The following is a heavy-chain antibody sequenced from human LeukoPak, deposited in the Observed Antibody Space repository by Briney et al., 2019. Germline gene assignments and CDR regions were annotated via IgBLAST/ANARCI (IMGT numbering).Heavy chain of an antibody. CDR1: GGSISSYY. CDR2: IYTSGST. J-gene: IGHJ6*02. CDR3: ASLGLTAPGSYYYYGMDV. Sequence: SETLSLTCTVSGGSISSYYWSWIRQPAGKGLEWIGRIYTSGSTNYNPSLKSRVTMSVDTSKNQFSLKLNSVTAADTAVYYCASLGLTAPGSYYYYGMDVWGQGTTVTVSS. V-gene: IGHV4-4*07. D-gene: IGHD2-21*02.